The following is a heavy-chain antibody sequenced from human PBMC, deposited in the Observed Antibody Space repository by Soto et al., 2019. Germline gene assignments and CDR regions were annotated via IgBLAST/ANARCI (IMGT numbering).Heavy chain of an antibody. CDR3: TTSGRRWPDAFDI. CDR2: VTPSGGS. D-gene: IGHD2-15*01. V-gene: IGHV4-34*01. Sequence: QVQLQQWGAGLLKPSETLSLTCAVYGGSFNSYFWNWVRQPPGKGLEWIGEVTPSGGSNYNPSLKSQVTISKDTSKNQFSLKVTSVTAADTAVYYCTTSGRRWPDAFDIWAQGAMVTVSP. J-gene: IGHJ3*02. CDR1: GGSFNSYF.